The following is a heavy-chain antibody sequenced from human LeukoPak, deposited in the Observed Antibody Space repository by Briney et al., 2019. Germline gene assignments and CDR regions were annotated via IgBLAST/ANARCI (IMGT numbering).Heavy chain of an antibody. CDR1: GFTFSSYG. D-gene: IGHD2-15*01. CDR3: AKGLSTPLAC. CDR2: DGSNK. Sequence: GGSLRLSCAASGFTFSSYGMHWVRQAPGKGLEWVAFDGSNKYCADSVKGRFTISRDNSKNTLYLQMNSLRAEDTAVYYCAKGLSTPLACWGQGTLVTVSS. J-gene: IGHJ4*02. V-gene: IGHV3-30*02.